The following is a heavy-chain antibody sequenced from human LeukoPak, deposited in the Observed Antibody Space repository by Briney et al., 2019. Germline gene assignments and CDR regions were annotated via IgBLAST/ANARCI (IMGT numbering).Heavy chain of an antibody. Sequence: PSETLSLTCTVSGGSISSYYWSWIRQPPGKGLEWIGYIYYSGSTNYNPSLKSRVTISVDTSKNQFSLKLSSVTAADTAVYYCARQQEGVVAATRDWFDPWGQGTLVTVSS. CDR1: GGSISSYY. D-gene: IGHD2-15*01. CDR3: ARQQEGVVAATRDWFDP. J-gene: IGHJ5*02. V-gene: IGHV4-59*01. CDR2: IYYSGST.